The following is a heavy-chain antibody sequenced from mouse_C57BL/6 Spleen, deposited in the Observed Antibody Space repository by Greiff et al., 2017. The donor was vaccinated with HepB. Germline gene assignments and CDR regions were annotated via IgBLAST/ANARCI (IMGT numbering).Heavy chain of an antibody. CDR2: ISSGGSYT. CDR1: GFTFSSYG. V-gene: IGHV5-6*01. J-gene: IGHJ2*01. Sequence: EVMLVESGGDLVKPGGSLKLSCAASGFTFSSYGMSWVRQTPDKRLEWVATISSGGSYTYYPDSVKGRFTISRDNAKNTLYLQMSSLKSEDTAMYYCASGGDSSGFDYWGQGTTLTVSS. D-gene: IGHD3-2*02. CDR3: ASGGDSSGFDY.